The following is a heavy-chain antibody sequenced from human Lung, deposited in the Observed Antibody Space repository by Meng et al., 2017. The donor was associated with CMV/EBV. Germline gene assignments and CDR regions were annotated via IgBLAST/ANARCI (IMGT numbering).Heavy chain of an antibody. CDR1: GYTFSTYT. Sequence: QLQLVQCGSELTKPGASVKVASKASGYTFSTYTINWVRPAHGRGLEWMGWISTNTGTPTYTQGFTGRFVFSLDTSVSTAYLQISSLKAEDIAVYYCARGGNFDPWGQGTLVTVSS. J-gene: IGHJ5*02. V-gene: IGHV7-4-1*02. CDR2: ISTNTGTP. D-gene: IGHD2/OR15-2a*01. CDR3: ARGGNFDP.